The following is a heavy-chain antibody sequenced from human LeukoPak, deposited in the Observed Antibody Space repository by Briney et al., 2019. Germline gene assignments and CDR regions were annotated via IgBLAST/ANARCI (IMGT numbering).Heavy chain of an antibody. V-gene: IGHV4-34*01. CDR3: ARRRSATYYYGSGSSSRTNWFDP. Sequence: PSETLSLTCAVYGGSFSGYYWSWIRQPPGKGLEWIGEINHSGSTNYNPSLKSRVTISVDTSKNQFSLKLSSVTAADTAVYYCARRRSATYYYGSGSSSRTNWFDPWGQGTLVTVSS. CDR1: GGSFSGYY. J-gene: IGHJ5*02. D-gene: IGHD3-10*01. CDR2: INHSGST.